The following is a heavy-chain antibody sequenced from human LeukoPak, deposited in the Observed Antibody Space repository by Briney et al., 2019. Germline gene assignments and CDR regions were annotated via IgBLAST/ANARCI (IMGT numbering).Heavy chain of an antibody. CDR1: GFIFTTYA. Sequence: GGSLRLSCAASGFIFTTYAMGWVRQAPGKGLEWVSSIKGGGGDPFYAGSVKGRFTISRDNSKNTLFLQLNSLRAEDTAVYYCAKGGHDFNPFYWWGQGTLVTVSS. V-gene: IGHV3-23*01. D-gene: IGHD2-21*02. CDR3: AKGGHDFNPFYW. CDR2: IKGGGGDP. J-gene: IGHJ4*02.